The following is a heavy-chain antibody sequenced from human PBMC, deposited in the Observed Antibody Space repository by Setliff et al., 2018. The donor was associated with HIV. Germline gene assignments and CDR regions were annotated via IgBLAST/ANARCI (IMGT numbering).Heavy chain of an antibody. CDR3: ARQMPGVRGVIVASIDY. CDR1: GGSISSGGYY. CDR2: IYYSGST. D-gene: IGHD3-10*01. V-gene: IGHV4-31*03. Sequence: SETLSLTCTVSGGSISSGGYYWSWIRQHPGKGLEWIGYIYYSGSTYYNPSLKSRVTISVDTSKNYFSLKLSYVTAADTAVYYCARQMPGVRGVIVASIDYWGQGTLVTVSS. J-gene: IGHJ4*02.